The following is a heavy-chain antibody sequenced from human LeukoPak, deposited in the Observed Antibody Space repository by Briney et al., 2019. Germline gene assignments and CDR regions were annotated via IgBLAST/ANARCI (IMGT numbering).Heavy chain of an antibody. CDR2: IYHSGST. Sequence: SETLSLTCAVSGYSISSGYYWGWIRQPPGKGLEWVGSIYHSGSTYYNPSLKSRVTISIDTSKNQFSLKLSSVTAADTAVYYCARDDMVRGVILYYYGMDVWGKGTTVTVSS. V-gene: IGHV4-38-2*02. CDR3: ARDDMVRGVILYYYGMDV. CDR1: GYSISSGYY. D-gene: IGHD3-10*01. J-gene: IGHJ6*04.